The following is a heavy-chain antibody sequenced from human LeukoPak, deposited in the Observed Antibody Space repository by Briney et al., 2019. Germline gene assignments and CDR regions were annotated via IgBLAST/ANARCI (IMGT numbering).Heavy chain of an antibody. J-gene: IGHJ4*02. CDR3: ATDRSGFVDYDY. Sequence: ASVKVSCKASGYTFTDYYMHWVGQAPGQGLEWMGWINPNSGGTNYAQKFQGRVTMTRDTSISTAYMELSRLRSDVTAVYYCATDRSGFVDYDYWGQGTLVTVSS. V-gene: IGHV1-2*02. CDR1: GYTFTDYY. CDR2: INPNSGGT. D-gene: IGHD3-22*01.